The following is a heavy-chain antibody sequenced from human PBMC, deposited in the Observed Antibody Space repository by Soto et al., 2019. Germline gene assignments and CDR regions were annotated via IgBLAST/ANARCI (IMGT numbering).Heavy chain of an antibody. CDR3: AKLMLHDGMDV. CDR1: GFTFSSYA. Sequence: EVQLLESGGGLIQPGGSLRLSCAASGFTFSSYAMTWVRQAPGKGLEWVSSVSGSGSSTYYADSVKGRFTISRDNSKNTLYLQMHSLRAEDTAVYYCAKLMLHDGMDVWGLGTTVTVSS. J-gene: IGHJ6*02. CDR2: VSGSGSST. V-gene: IGHV3-23*01. D-gene: IGHD3-10*02.